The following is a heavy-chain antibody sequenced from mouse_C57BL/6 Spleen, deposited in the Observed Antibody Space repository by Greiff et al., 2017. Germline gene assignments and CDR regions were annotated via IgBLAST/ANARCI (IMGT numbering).Heavy chain of an antibody. J-gene: IGHJ3*01. D-gene: IGHD2-2*01. CDR2: IYPGSGNT. CDR1: GYTFTDYY. CDR3: ARFGYHGAY. V-gene: IGHV1-76*01. Sequence: QVQLKESGAELVRPGASVKLSCKASGYTFTDYYINWVKQRPGQGLEWIARIYPGSGNTYYNEKFKGKATLTAEKSSSTAYMQLSSLTSEDSAVYFCARFGYHGAYWGQGTLVTVSA.